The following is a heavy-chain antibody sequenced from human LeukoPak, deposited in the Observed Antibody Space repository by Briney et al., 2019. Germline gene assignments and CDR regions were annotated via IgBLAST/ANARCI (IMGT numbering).Heavy chain of an antibody. J-gene: IGHJ4*02. V-gene: IGHV4-4*07. Sequence: SETLSLTCTVSGGSISSYFGSWIRQPAGKGLEWIGRIDTSGSTNYNPSLKSRVTMSVDTSKNQFSLKLSSVTAADTAVYYCTRVGPTSPPFDYWGQGTLVTVSS. CDR3: TRVGPTSPPFDY. CDR1: GGSISSYF. D-gene: IGHD1-26*01. CDR2: IDTSGST.